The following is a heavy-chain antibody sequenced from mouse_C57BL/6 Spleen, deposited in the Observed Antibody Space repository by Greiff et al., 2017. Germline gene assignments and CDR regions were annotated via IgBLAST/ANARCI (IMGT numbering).Heavy chain of an antibody. CDR1: GFTFSSYG. V-gene: IGHV5-6*02. J-gene: IGHJ2*01. Sequence: DVMLVESGGDLVKPGGSLKLSCAASGFTFSSYGMSWVRQTPDKRLEWVATISSGGSYTYYPDSVKGRFTISRDNAKNTLYLQMSSLKSEDTAMYYCARRGDLGYYFDYWGQGTTLTVSS. CDR2: ISSGGSYT. D-gene: IGHD3-3*01. CDR3: ARRGDLGYYFDY.